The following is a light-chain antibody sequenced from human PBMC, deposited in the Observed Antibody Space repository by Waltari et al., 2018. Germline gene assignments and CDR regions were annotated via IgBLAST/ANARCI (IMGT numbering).Light chain of an antibody. V-gene: IGLV1-44*01. CDR1: SSNIGRNV. CDR3: AAWDDSLNGPGYV. J-gene: IGLJ1*01. CDR2: SNN. Sequence: QSVLTQPPSASGTPGQRVTISCSGSSSNIGRNVVNWYQQLPGTAPKLLMFSNNQRPPGLPDRFFGYKSATSASLVISGLKAEDEANYYCAAWDDSLNGPGYVFGTGTKVSVL.